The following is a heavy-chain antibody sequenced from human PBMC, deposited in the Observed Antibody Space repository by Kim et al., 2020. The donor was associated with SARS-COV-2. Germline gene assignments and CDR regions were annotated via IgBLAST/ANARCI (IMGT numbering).Heavy chain of an antibody. CDR2: ISMSSAYI. V-gene: IGHV3-21*04. CDR3: ARDGEVGGGVLTFDY. D-gene: IGHD3-16*01. Sequence: GGSLRLSCGVSGFTFSSYPLNWVRQAPGKGLEWVSMISMSSAYIYYAESVRGRFTISRDNARNSLFLHMDRLTVEDTAVYYCARDGEVGGGVLTFDYWG. J-gene: IGHJ4*01. CDR1: GFTFSSYP.